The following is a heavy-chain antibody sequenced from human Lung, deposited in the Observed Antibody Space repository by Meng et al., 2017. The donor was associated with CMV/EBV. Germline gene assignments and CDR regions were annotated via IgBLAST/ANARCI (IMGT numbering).Heavy chain of an antibody. CDR3: ARVEVGITSGDY. CDR2: INAYNGDT. J-gene: IGHJ4*02. Sequence: QAQLVQSGCELKKPGSSVKVTCKAFGYTFTNYGITGVRQAPGQGLEWMGWINAYNGDTNYAQTLQGRVNMTTDTSTSTAYMELRSLRSDYTAVYYCARVEVGITSGDYWGQGTLVTVSS. D-gene: IGHD1-26*01. V-gene: IGHV1-18*01. CDR1: GYTFTNYG.